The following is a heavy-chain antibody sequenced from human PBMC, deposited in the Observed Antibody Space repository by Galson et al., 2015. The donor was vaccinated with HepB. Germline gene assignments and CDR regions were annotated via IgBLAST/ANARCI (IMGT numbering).Heavy chain of an antibody. V-gene: IGHV1-69*02. CDR3: ARGPRYSSGWYEGNYYGMDV. CDR1: GGTFSSYT. J-gene: IGHJ6*02. CDR2: IIPILGIA. D-gene: IGHD6-19*01. Sequence: SVKVSCKASGGTFSSYTISWVRQAPGQGLEWMGRIIPILGIANYAQKFQGRVTITADKSTSTAYMELSSLRSEDTAVYYCARGPRYSSGWYEGNYYGMDVWGQGTTVTVSS.